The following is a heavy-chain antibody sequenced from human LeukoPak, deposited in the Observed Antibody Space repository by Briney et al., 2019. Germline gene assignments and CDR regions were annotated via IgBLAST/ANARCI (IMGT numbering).Heavy chain of an antibody. V-gene: IGHV4-38-2*02. CDR1: GYSISSGYY. Sequence: PSETLSLTCTVSGYSISSGYYWGWIRQPPGKGLEWIGSIYHSGSTYYNPSLKSRVTISVDTSKNQFSLKLSSVTAADTAVYYCARDRTIGYSGYYHNWFDPWGQGTLVTVSS. J-gene: IGHJ5*02. CDR2: IYHSGST. CDR3: ARDRTIGYSGYYHNWFDP. D-gene: IGHD5-12*01.